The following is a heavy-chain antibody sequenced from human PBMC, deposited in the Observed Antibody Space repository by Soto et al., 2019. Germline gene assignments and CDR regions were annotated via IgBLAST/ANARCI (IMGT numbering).Heavy chain of an antibody. CDR1: GASISERNW. J-gene: IGHJ4*02. D-gene: IGHD6-19*01. CDR3: ARQVGVPGTRGFDY. CDR2: IFHSGTT. Sequence: QVQLQESGPGLVKPSGTLSLTCAVSGASISERNWWSWVRPPPGKELEWMGEIFHSGTTNYSPSLNGRATISMDRTVYQISLQLSSATAASSAIYSCARQVGVPGTRGFDYWGQGALVNVSS. V-gene: IGHV4-4*02.